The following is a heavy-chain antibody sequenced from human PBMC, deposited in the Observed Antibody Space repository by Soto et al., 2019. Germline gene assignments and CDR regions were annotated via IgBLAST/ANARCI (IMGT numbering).Heavy chain of an antibody. CDR2: IIPIFGTA. D-gene: IGHD3-3*01. CDR1: GGTFSSYA. CDR3: ARDVIGVNQTNLRFLENYYYYGMDV. Sequence: QVQLVQSGAGVKKPGSSVKVSCKASGGTFSSYAISWVRQAPGQGLEWMGGIIPIFGTANYAQKFQGRVTITADESTSTAYMELSSLRSEDTAVYYCARDVIGVNQTNLRFLENYYYYGMDVWGQGTTVTVSS. V-gene: IGHV1-69*01. J-gene: IGHJ6*02.